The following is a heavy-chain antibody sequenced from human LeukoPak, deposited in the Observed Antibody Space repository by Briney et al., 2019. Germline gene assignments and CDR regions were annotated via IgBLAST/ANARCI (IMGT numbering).Heavy chain of an antibody. J-gene: IGHJ4*02. D-gene: IGHD4-23*01. V-gene: IGHV7-4-1*02. CDR1: GYNFMSYG. CDR3: ARDRGGNPPDEFV. Sequence: ASVKVSCKASGYNFMSYGMHWVRQAPGQGLEWMGWINTNTGNPTYAQGFTGRFVFSLDTSVSTAYLQISSLRAEDTAVYYCARDRGGNPPDEFVWGQGTLVTVSS. CDR2: INTNTGNP.